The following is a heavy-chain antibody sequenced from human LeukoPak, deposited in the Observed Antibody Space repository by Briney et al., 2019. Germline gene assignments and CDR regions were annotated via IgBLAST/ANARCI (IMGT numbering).Heavy chain of an antibody. Sequence: GGPLRLPCIPSGFVFRGENIIGAPGAPGKGREWVAHISETIYYADSVQGRFTISRDNAKNSLYLQMSNLRVDDTAMYYCVREVGRPKTFYFDSWGRGTPVTVSS. CDR3: VREVGRPKTFYFDS. V-gene: IGHV3-48*04. D-gene: IGHD3-16*01. CDR1: GFVFRGEN. J-gene: IGHJ4*02. CDR2: ISETI.